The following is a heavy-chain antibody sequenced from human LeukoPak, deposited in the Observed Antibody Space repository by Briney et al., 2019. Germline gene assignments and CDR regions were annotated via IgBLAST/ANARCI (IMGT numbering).Heavy chain of an antibody. CDR3: ARGQVRGVMFYNYYGMDV. CDR2: ISSDGAST. D-gene: IGHD3-10*01. V-gene: IGHV3-64*01. Sequence: GGSLRLSCVASGFTFRAYAMHWVRQAPGKGLEYVSGISSDGASTHYANSVKDRFTMSRDNSKNTLYLQLGSPRADDMAVYYCARGQVRGVMFYNYYGMDVWGQGTTVTVSS. J-gene: IGHJ6*02. CDR1: GFTFRAYA.